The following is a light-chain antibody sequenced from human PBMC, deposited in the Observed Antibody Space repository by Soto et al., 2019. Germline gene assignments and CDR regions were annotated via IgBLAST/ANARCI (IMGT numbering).Light chain of an antibody. J-gene: IGKJ1*01. Sequence: DIQMTQSPSTLSASVGDRVTITCRASQTITRWMAWYQQKPGKAPKLLIYDASTLESGVPSRFSGSRSGTEFTLTISSLQPDDFATYYCQQYNDYSAWTFGQGTKVDIK. V-gene: IGKV1-5*01. CDR3: QQYNDYSAWT. CDR2: DAS. CDR1: QTITRW.